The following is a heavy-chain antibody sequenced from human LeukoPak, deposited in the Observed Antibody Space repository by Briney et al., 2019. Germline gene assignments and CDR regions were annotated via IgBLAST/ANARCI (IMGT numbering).Heavy chain of an antibody. V-gene: IGHV3-30*18. CDR2: ISYDGSNK. Sequence: GGSLRLSCAASGFTFSSYAMSWVRQAPGKGLEWVAVISYDGSNKYYADSVKGRFTISRDNSKNTLYLQMNSLRAEDTAVYYCAKDGGCSSTSCYSPYYFDYWGQGTLVTVSS. CDR1: GFTFSSYA. J-gene: IGHJ4*02. D-gene: IGHD2-2*01. CDR3: AKDGGCSSTSCYSPYYFDY.